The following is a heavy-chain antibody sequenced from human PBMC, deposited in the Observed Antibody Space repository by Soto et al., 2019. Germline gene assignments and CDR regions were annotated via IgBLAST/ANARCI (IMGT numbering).Heavy chain of an antibody. Sequence: GGSLRLSCAASGFTFDDYAMHWVRQAPGKGLEWVSGISWNSGSIGYADSVKGRFTISRDNAKNSLYLQMNSLRAEDTALYYCAKDRNGYNYYFDYWGQGTLVTVSS. CDR1: GFTFDDYA. CDR3: AKDRNGYNYYFDY. V-gene: IGHV3-9*01. J-gene: IGHJ4*02. D-gene: IGHD5-12*01. CDR2: ISWNSGSI.